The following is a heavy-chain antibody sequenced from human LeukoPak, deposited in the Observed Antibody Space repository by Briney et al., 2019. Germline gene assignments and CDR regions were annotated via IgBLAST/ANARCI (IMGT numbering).Heavy chain of an antibody. CDR2: IYYSGST. Sequence: SETLSLTCTVSGGSISSGDYYWSWIRQPPGKGLEWIGYIYYSGSTYYNPSLKSRVTISVDTSKNQFSLKLSSVTAADTAVYYCARDGRYSYGYGRVGMDVWGQGTTVTVSS. CDR3: ARDGRYSYGYGRVGMDV. J-gene: IGHJ6*02. CDR1: GGSISSGDYY. D-gene: IGHD5-18*01. V-gene: IGHV4-30-4*01.